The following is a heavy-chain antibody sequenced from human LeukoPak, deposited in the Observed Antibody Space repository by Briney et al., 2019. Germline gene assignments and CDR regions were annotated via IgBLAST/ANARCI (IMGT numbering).Heavy chain of an antibody. CDR2: IYPGDSDT. J-gene: IGHJ4*02. Sequence: YWSWVRQMPGKGLEWMGIIYPGDSDTRYSPSFQGQVTISADKSISTAYLQWSSLKASDTAMYYCARPRGYDLYYFDYWGQGTLVTVSS. CDR1: YW. V-gene: IGHV5-51*01. D-gene: IGHD5-12*01. CDR3: ARPRGYDLYYFDY.